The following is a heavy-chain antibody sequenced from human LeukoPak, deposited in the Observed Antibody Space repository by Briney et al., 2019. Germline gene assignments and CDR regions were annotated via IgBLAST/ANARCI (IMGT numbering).Heavy chain of an antibody. Sequence: ASVKVSCKASGYTFTSYDINWVRQATGQGLEWMGWMNPHSGNTGYAQKFQGRVTMTRNTSINTAYVELSSLRSEDTAVYYCARVGWGAVAGRENHYAYYYMDVWGAGTTVTISS. D-gene: IGHD6-19*01. CDR3: ARVGWGAVAGRENHYAYYYMDV. V-gene: IGHV1-8*01. CDR2: MNPHSGNT. J-gene: IGHJ6*03. CDR1: GYTFTSYD.